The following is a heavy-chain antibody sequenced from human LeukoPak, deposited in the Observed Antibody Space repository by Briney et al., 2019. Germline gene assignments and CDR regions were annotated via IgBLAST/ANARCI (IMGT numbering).Heavy chain of an antibody. Sequence: ASVKVSCKASGGTFSSYAISWVRQAPGQGLEWMGGIIPIFGTANYAQKFQDRVTITADEATSPAYMELSSLRSADTAGYYCARQWWNAVSSLIDYWGQGTLVTVPS. V-gene: IGHV1-69*01. CDR1: GGTFSSYA. CDR3: ARQWWNAVSSLIDY. J-gene: IGHJ4*02. CDR2: IIPIFGTA. D-gene: IGHD1-1*01.